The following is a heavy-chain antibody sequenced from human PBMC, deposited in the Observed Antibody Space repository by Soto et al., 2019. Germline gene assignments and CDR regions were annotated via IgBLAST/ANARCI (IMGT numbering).Heavy chain of an antibody. CDR1: GFTFRSYA. Sequence: EVQLLESGGGLVQPGGSLRLSCAASGFTFRSYAMSWVRKAPGKGREWVSAISCSVGSTYYADSVKGRFTFSRNNSKNTLYLHMNSLRAEDTAVYYCAKDTYYDSSGYYFDWGQGTLVTVSS. CDR2: ISCSVGST. D-gene: IGHD3-22*01. CDR3: AKDTYYDSSGYYFD. J-gene: IGHJ4*02. V-gene: IGHV3-23*01.